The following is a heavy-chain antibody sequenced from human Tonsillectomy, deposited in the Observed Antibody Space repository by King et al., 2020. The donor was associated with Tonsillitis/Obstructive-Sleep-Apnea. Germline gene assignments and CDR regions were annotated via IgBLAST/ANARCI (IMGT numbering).Heavy chain of an antibody. V-gene: IGHV2-5*02. D-gene: IGHD3-3*01. CDR1: GFSLTTSKVG. CDR2: IFGDDNK. CDR3: AHHHYKFWSEW. Sequence: LTLKESGPTLVKRTQTLTLTCTFSGFSLTTSKVGVGWIRQPPGKALEWLALIFGDDNKRYSPALKSRLTITKDTSKNQVVLRMTNMDPVDTATYYCAHHHYKFWSEWWGQGTLVTVSS. J-gene: IGHJ4*02.